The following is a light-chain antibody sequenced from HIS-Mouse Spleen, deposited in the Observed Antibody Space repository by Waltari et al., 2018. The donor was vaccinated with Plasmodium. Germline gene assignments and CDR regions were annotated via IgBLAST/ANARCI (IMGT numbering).Light chain of an antibody. V-gene: IGLV2-23*01. CDR2: EGS. CDR3: CSYAGSSTYV. Sequence: QSALTQPASVSGSPGQSITISCTGTSSDVGRSNLVSWYQQHPVKAPKLSIYEGSKQPSGVSNRFSGSKSGNTASLTISGLQAEDEADYYCCSYAGSSTYVFGTGTKVTVL. CDR1: SSDVGRSNL. J-gene: IGLJ1*01.